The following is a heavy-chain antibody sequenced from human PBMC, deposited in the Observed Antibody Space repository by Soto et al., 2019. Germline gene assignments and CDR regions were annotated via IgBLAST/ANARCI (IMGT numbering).Heavy chain of an antibody. CDR1: EFTFRSYW. CDR2: ISGDGSST. Sequence: GGSLRLSCAASEFTFRSYWMHWVRQSPGKGLVWVSRISGDGSSTNYADSVKGRFTISRDNAKNTVYLQIDSLRAEDTAVYYCARSLPGTYGAFDLWGQGTMVTVSS. D-gene: IGHD1-7*01. J-gene: IGHJ3*01. CDR3: ARSLPGTYGAFDL. V-gene: IGHV3-74*01.